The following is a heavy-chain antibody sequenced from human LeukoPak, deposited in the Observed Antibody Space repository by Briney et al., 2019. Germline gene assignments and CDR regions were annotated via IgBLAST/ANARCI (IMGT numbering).Heavy chain of an antibody. Sequence: XXSXAXSXFXFSNXAMXWARQAPGKXLEWVXXXSYDGSNKYYADSVKVRFTISRDNSKNTLYLQMNSLRAEDTAVYYCARVWSSSWYSSVARAFDIWGQGTMVTVSS. CDR1: XFXFSNXA. CDR2: XSYDGSNK. CDR3: ARVWSSSWYSSVARAFDI. D-gene: IGHD6-13*01. V-gene: IGHV3-30*04. J-gene: IGHJ3*02.